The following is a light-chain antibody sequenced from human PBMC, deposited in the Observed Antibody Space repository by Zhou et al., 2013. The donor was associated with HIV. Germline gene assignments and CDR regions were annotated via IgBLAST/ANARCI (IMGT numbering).Light chain of an antibody. CDR1: QSVSSN. Sequence: EIVMTQSPVTLSVSPGDRVTLSCRASQSVSSNLAWYQQKPGQAPRLLIFGASTRATGIPARFSGSGSGTRLTLTIGSMQSEDFAVYYCQQYNTWPYTFGLGDPNWRSN. CDR2: GAS. J-gene: IGKJ2*01. CDR3: QQYNTWPYT. V-gene: IGKV3-15*01.